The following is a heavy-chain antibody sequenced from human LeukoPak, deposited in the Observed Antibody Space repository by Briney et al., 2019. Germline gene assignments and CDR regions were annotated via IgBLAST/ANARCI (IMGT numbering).Heavy chain of an antibody. CDR1: GFTFSSYW. V-gene: IGHV3-7*03. CDR2: IKQDGSEK. CDR3: AKGGYGSGSYSNLDY. J-gene: IGHJ4*02. D-gene: IGHD3-10*01. Sequence: GGSLRLSCAASGFTFSSYWMSWVRQAPGKGLEWVANIKQDGSEKYYVDSVKGRFTISRDNSKNTLYLQMNSLRAEDTAVYYCAKGGYGSGSYSNLDYWGQGTLVTVSS.